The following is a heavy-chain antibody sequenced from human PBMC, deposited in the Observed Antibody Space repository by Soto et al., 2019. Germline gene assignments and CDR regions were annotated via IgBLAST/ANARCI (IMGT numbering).Heavy chain of an antibody. J-gene: IGHJ3*02. CDR3: ASRPGNAVVRRLRYAFDI. V-gene: IGHV3-23*01. D-gene: IGHD4-17*01. CDR2: ISGSGGST. CDR1: GFTFSSYA. Sequence: EVQLLESGGGLVQPGGSLRLSCAASGFTFSSYAMSWVRQAPGKGLEWVSAISGSGGSTYYADSVKGRFTISRDNSKSTLYLKMNSQGAEETAVYYCASRPGNAVVRRLRYAFDIWGQGTMVTVSS.